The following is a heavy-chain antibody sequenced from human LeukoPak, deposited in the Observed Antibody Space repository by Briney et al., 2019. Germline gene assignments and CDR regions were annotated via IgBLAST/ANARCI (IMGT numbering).Heavy chain of an antibody. Sequence: NSGGSLRLSCAASGFTFSDYYMSWIRQAPGKGLEWVSYISSSGSTVYYADSVKGRFTISRDNAKNSLFLEMNSLRAEDAAIYYCARDRGFGVVTPIDYWGQGTLVTVSS. CDR2: ISSSGSTV. J-gene: IGHJ4*02. CDR3: ARDRGFGVVTPIDY. CDR1: GFTFSDYY. V-gene: IGHV3-11*01. D-gene: IGHD3-3*01.